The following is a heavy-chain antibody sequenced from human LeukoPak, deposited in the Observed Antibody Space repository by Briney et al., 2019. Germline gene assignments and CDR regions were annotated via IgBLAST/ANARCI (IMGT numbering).Heavy chain of an antibody. CDR2: IYHSGST. CDR3: ARGGYYDSSGYYDY. Sequence: SETLSLTCTVSGGSISSYYWSWIRQPPGKGLEWIGYIYHSGSTYYNPSLKSRVTISVDRSKNQFSLKLSSVTAADTAVYYCARGGYYDSSGYYDYWGQGTLVTVSS. D-gene: IGHD3-22*01. CDR1: GGSISSYY. J-gene: IGHJ4*02. V-gene: IGHV4-59*12.